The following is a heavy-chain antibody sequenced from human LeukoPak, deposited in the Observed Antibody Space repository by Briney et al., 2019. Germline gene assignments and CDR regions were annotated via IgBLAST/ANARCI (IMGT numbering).Heavy chain of an antibody. V-gene: IGHV3-23*01. CDR3: AKQLGYCSDGSCYFPY. Sequence: PGGSLRLSCAASGFTFNDYYMSWIRQAPGKGLEWVSAISNNGGYTYYADSVQGRFTISRDNSKSTLCQQMNSLRAEDTAVYYCAKQLGYCSDGSCYFPYWGQGTLVTVSS. CDR2: ISNNGGYT. J-gene: IGHJ4*02. D-gene: IGHD2-15*01. CDR1: GFTFNDYY.